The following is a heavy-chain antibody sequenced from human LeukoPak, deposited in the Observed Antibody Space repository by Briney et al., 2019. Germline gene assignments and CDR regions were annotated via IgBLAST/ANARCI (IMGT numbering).Heavy chain of an antibody. Sequence: PSETLSLTCALYGGSFSGYYWSWIRQSPGKGLEWIGQINHSGYTNYKPSLKSRVTMSVDTSKNPFSLKLISMTAADTAVYYCARLGSRVLWGQGTLVTVSS. J-gene: IGHJ4*02. CDR3: ARLGSRVL. D-gene: IGHD1-26*01. CDR1: GGSFSGYY. CDR2: INHSGYT. V-gene: IGHV4-34*01.